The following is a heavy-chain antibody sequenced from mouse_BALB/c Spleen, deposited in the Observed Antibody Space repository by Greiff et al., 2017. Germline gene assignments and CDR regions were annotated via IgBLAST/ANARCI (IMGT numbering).Heavy chain of an antibody. CDR3: ASHYDGYYVFAY. V-gene: IGHV3-2*02. J-gene: IGHJ3*01. D-gene: IGHD2-3*01. CDR2: ISYSGST. CDR1: GYSITSDYA. Sequence: EVKVVDSGPGLVKPSQSLSLTCTVTGYSITSDYAWNWIRQFPGNKLEWMGYISYSGSTSYNPSLKSRISITRDTSKNQFFLQLNSVTTEDTATYYCASHYDGYYVFAYWGQGTLVTVSA.